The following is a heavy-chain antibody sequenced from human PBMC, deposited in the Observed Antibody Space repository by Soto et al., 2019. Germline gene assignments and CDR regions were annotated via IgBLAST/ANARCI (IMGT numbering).Heavy chain of an antibody. CDR3: ARVDLYVTPTPQDV. D-gene: IGHD3-16*01. CDR2: ISPYTGNT. Sequence: QVQLEQSGDEVKKPGASVKVSCKASGYIFVNYGIAWVRQAPGQGLEWLGWISPYTGNTYYATKVQGRLTLTTDTSTSTSFMELWSRSSAATAVYYCARVDLYVTPTPQDVWGHGTTVTVSS. CDR1: GYIFVNYG. V-gene: IGHV1-18*01. J-gene: IGHJ6*02.